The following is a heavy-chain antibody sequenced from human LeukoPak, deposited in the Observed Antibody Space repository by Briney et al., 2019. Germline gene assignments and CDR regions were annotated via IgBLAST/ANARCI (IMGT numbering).Heavy chain of an antibody. CDR1: RFTFDDYA. Sequence: PGGARILACSSSRFTFDDYAMHWVLQAPGNSLACGSGISWNSGSIGYADSVKVRFTISRDNAKNSLYLQMNSLRAEDTALYYCAKDDSSSWYPPADWGQGTLVTVSS. CDR3: AKDDSSSWYPPAD. D-gene: IGHD6-13*01. CDR2: ISWNSGSI. V-gene: IGHV3-9*01. J-gene: IGHJ4*02.